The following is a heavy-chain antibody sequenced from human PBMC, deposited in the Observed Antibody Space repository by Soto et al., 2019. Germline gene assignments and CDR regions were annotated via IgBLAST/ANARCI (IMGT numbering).Heavy chain of an antibody. V-gene: IGHV1-8*01. D-gene: IGHD6-19*01. CDR1: GYTFTSYD. CDR3: ARLRGAYSSGWYYYYYGMDV. CDR2: MNPNSGNT. J-gene: IGHJ6*02. Sequence: QVQLVQSGAEVKKPGASVKVSCKASGYTFTSYDINWVRQATGQGLEWMGWMNPNSGNTGYAQKFQGRVTMTRNTSLTTSYTXLSSLRSEDTAVYYCARLRGAYSSGWYYYYYGMDVWGQGTTVTVSS.